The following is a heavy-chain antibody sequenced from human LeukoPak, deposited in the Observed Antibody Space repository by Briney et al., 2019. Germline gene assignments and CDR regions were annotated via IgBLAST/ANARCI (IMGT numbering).Heavy chain of an antibody. CDR2: IKQDGSEK. D-gene: IGHD6-13*01. CDR3: ARDGVAAGIYFDY. J-gene: IGHJ4*02. Sequence: QSGGSLRLSCAASGFTFSSFWMSWVRQAPGKGLEWVANIKQDGSEKYYVDSVKGRFTISRDNAKNSLYLQMNSLRAEDTAVYYCARDGVAAGIYFDYWGQGTLVTVSS. V-gene: IGHV3-7*01. CDR1: GFTFSSFW.